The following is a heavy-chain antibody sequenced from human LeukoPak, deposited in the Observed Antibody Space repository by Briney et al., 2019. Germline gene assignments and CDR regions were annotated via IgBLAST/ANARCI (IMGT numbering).Heavy chain of an antibody. J-gene: IGHJ4*02. CDR2: IYIGGST. CDR1: GFTVSSNS. CDR3: ASGGVATASLGY. D-gene: IGHD2-21*02. Sequence: PGGSLRLSCAASGFTVSSNSMTWVRQAPGKGLEWVSVIYIGGSTYYADSVKGRFTISRDNPKNTLYLQMNTRRAEDAAVYYCASGGVATASLGYWGQGTLVTVSS. V-gene: IGHV3-66*01.